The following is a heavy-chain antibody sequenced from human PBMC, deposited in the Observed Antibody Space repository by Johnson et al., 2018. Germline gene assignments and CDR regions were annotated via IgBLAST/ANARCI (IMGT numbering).Heavy chain of an antibody. CDR2: ISYDGSNK. V-gene: IGHV3-30*18. CDR3: AKQPGQGNYDYYYMDV. Sequence: QVQLQESGGGVVQPGRSLRLSCAASGFTFSSYGMHWVRQAPGKGLEWVAVISYDGSNKYYADSVKGRFTISRDNSKNTLYLQMNSLRAEDTAVYYCAKQPGQGNYDYYYMDVWGKGTTVTVSS. D-gene: IGHD1-14*01. CDR1: GFTFSSYG. J-gene: IGHJ6*03.